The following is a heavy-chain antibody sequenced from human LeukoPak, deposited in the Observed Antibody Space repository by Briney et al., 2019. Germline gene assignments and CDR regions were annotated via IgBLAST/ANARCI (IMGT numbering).Heavy chain of an antibody. V-gene: IGHV1-46*01. CDR3: ARSKDNRGYDVRHLDY. J-gene: IGHJ4*02. Sequence: ASVKVSCKTGGFTFIGNYLHWVRQAPGQGLEWMGMINPDGGHTDYAQNFQDRVTMTRDMSTSTVYMELSSLRSEDTAVFYCARSKDNRGYDVRHLDYWGQGTLVTVSS. CDR1: GFTFIGNY. CDR2: INPDGGHT. D-gene: IGHD2-2*01.